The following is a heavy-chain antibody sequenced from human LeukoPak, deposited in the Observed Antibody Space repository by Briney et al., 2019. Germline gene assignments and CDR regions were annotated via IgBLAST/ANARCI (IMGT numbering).Heavy chain of an antibody. Sequence: GASVKVSCKASGYTFTSYGISWVRQAPGQGLEWMGRISAYNGNTNYAQKLQGRVTMTTDTSTSTAYMELRSLRSDDTAVYYCARESGGRQRLALDYWGQGTLVTVSS. V-gene: IGHV1-18*01. CDR1: GYTFTSYG. CDR3: ARESGGRQRLALDY. J-gene: IGHJ4*02. CDR2: ISAYNGNT. D-gene: IGHD6-25*01.